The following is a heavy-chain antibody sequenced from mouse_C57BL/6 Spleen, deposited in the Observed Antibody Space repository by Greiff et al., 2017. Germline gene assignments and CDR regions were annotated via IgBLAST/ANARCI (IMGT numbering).Heavy chain of an antibody. J-gene: IGHJ3*01. CDR2: ISSGGDYI. D-gene: IGHD3-3*01. V-gene: IGHV5-9-1*02. CDR3: KRDRGTRFAY. CDR1: GFTFSSYA. Sequence: DVMLVESGEGLVKPGGSLKLSCAASGFTFSSYAMSWVRQTPEKRLEWVAYISSGGDYIYYADTVKGRFTISRDNARNTLYLQMSSLKSEDTAMYYCKRDRGTRFAYWGQGTLVTVSA.